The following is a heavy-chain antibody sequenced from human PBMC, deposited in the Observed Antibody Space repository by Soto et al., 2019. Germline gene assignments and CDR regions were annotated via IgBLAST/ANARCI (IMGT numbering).Heavy chain of an antibody. CDR1: GAAINSDY. J-gene: IGHJ5*02. CDR3: ARGQRFSDWFDP. D-gene: IGHD3-3*01. CDR2: IYSSGST. V-gene: IGHV4-4*07. Sequence: PSETLSLTCTGSGAAINSDYWTWIRQPAGKGLEWIGRIYSSGSTKYNPSLQSRVTMSLDTSKNQFSLRLTSVTAADTAVYYCARGQRFSDWFDPWGQGTLVTVS.